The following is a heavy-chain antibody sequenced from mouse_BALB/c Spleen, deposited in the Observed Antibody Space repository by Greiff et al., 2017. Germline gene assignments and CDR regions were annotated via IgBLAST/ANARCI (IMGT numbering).Heavy chain of an antibody. CDR1: GFTFSSYY. V-gene: IGHV5-6-2*01. J-gene: IGHJ3*01. D-gene: IGHD4-1*01. Sequence: EVHLVESGGGLVKLGGSLKLSCAASGFTFSSYYMSWVRQTPEKRLELVAAINSNGGSTYYPDTVKGRFTISRDNAKNTLYLQMSSLKSEDTALYYCARHDRGWDAWFAYWGQGTLVTVSA. CDR3: ARHDRGWDAWFAY. CDR2: INSNGGST.